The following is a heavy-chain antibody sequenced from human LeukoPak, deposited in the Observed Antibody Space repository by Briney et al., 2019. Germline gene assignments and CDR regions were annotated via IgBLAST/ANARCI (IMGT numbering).Heavy chain of an antibody. Sequence: GGSLRLSCAASGFTFSSYSMNWVRQAPGKGLEWVSYISSSSSTIYYADSVKGRFTISRDNAKSSLYLQMNSLRAEDTAVYYCAISKYGDYDNNWFDPWGQGTLVTVSS. CDR1: GFTFSSYS. CDR3: AISKYGDYDNNWFDP. V-gene: IGHV3-48*01. D-gene: IGHD4-17*01. CDR2: ISSSSSTI. J-gene: IGHJ5*02.